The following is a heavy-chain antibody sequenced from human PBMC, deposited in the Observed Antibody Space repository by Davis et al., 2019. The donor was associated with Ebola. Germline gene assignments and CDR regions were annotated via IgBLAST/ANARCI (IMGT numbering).Heavy chain of an antibody. CDR1: GGSISSSSYY. V-gene: IGHV4-39*01. CDR2: IYYSGST. J-gene: IGHJ2*01. Sequence: SETLSLTCTVSGGSISSSSYYWGWIRQPPGKGLEWIGSIYYSGSTYYNPSLKSRVTISVDTSKNQFSLKLSSVTAADTAVYYCARNNWGGLNWYFDLWGRGTLVTVSS. CDR3: ARNNWGGLNWYFDL. D-gene: IGHD7-27*01.